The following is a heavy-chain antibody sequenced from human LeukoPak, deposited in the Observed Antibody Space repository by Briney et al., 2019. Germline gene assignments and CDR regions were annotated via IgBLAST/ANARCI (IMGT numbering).Heavy chain of an antibody. V-gene: IGHV3-48*01. CDR3: ARAKRNAFDI. CDR2: ISRSSSII. CDR1: GFTFSSYG. Sequence: GSLRLSCAASGFTFSSYGMHWVRQAPGKGLEWVSYISRSSSIIYYADSVKGRFTISRDNAKNSLYLQMNSLRAEDTAVYYCARAKRNAFDIWGQGTMVTVSS. J-gene: IGHJ3*02.